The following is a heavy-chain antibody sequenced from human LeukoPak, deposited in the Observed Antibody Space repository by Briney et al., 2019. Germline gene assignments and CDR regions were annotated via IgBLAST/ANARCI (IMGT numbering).Heavy chain of an antibody. Sequence: ASVKVSCKASGYTFTGYYMHWVRRAPGQGLEWMGWINPNSGGTNYAQKFQGRVTMTRDTSISTAYMELSRLRSDDTAVYYCARDLGAKEYYYYYMDVWGKGTTVTVSS. V-gene: IGHV1-2*02. J-gene: IGHJ6*03. CDR2: INPNSGGT. CDR1: GYTFTGYY. CDR3: ARDLGAKEYYYYYMDV. D-gene: IGHD3-16*01.